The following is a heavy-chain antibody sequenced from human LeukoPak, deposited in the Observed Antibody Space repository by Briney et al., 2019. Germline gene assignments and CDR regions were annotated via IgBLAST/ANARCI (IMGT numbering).Heavy chain of an antibody. J-gene: IGHJ4*02. CDR1: GYTFTGYY. CDR3: ARGIGRILTGYYSY. Sequence: ASVKVSCKASGYTFTGYYMHWVRQAPGQGLEWMGWINPNSGGTNYAQRFQGRVTMTRDTSISTAYMELSRLRSDDTAVYYCARGIGRILTGYYSYWGQGTLVTVSS. D-gene: IGHD3-9*01. V-gene: IGHV1-2*02. CDR2: INPNSGGT.